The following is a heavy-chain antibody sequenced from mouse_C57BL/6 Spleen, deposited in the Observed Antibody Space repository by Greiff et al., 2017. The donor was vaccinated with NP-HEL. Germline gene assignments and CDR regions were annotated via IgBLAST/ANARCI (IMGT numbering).Heavy chain of an antibody. CDR2: IYPRSGNT. J-gene: IGHJ3*01. CDR3: AYDYGAY. CDR1: GYTFTSYG. Sequence: VQLQQSEAELARPGASVKLSCKASGYTFTSYGISWVKQRTGQGLEWIGEIYPRSGNTYYNEKFKGKATLTADKSSSTAYMELRSLTSEDSAVYFCAYDYGAYWGQGTLVTVSA. D-gene: IGHD2-4*01. V-gene: IGHV1-81*01.